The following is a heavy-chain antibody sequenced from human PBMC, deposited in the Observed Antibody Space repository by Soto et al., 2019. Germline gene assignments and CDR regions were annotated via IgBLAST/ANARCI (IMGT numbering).Heavy chain of an antibody. CDR1: GFTFSSFA. CDR3: AKVRLSDYYVYNGMDV. V-gene: IGHV3-23*01. Sequence: EVQLLESGGGLVHPGGSLRLSCAASGFTFSSFAMNWVRQAPGKGLEWVSAISGSGRNTFYADAVKGRFTISRDNSETMVYLRMNSLRAEDTAVYYCAKVRLSDYYVYNGMDVWGQGTTVTVSS. D-gene: IGHD3-10*01. CDR2: ISGSGRNT. J-gene: IGHJ6*02.